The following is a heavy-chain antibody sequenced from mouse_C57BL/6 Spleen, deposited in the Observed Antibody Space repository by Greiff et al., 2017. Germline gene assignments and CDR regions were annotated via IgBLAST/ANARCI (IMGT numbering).Heavy chain of an antibody. Sequence: VQLQQPGAELVKPGASVKLSCKASGYTFTSYWMHWVKQRPGQGLEWIGMIHPNSGSTNYNEKFKSKATLTVDKSASTAYMQLSSLTSEGSAVYYCARGGSTVVATDDWGQGTTLTVSS. J-gene: IGHJ2*01. CDR1: GYTFTSYW. V-gene: IGHV1-64*01. CDR2: IHPNSGST. D-gene: IGHD1-1*01. CDR3: ARGGSTVVATDD.